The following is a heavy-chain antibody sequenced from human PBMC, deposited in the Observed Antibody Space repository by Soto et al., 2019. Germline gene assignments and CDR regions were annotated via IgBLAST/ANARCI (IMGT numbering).Heavy chain of an antibody. CDR2: IWYDGSNK. J-gene: IGHJ4*02. CDR3: ARDGAEWNWNYVPHIDY. Sequence: GGSLRLSCAASGFTFSSYGMHWVRQAPGKGLEWVAVIWYDGSNKYYADSVKGRFTISRDNSKNTLYLQMNSLRAEDTAVYYCARDGAEWNWNYVPHIDYWGQGTLVTVSS. D-gene: IGHD1-7*01. V-gene: IGHV3-33*01. CDR1: GFTFSSYG.